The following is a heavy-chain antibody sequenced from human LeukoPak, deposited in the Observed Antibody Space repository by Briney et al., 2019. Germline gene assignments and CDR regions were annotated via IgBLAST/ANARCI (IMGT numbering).Heavy chain of an antibody. CDR1: GFTFSSYA. J-gene: IGHJ4*02. CDR2: ISYDGSNK. Sequence: SGGSLRLSCAASGFTFSSYAMHWVRQAPGKGLEWVAVISYDGSNKYYADSVKGRFTISRDNSKNTLYLQMNSLRAEDTAVYYCARDATTVPLTLGYWGQGTLVTVSS. V-gene: IGHV3-30*04. D-gene: IGHD5-12*01. CDR3: ARDATTVPLTLGY.